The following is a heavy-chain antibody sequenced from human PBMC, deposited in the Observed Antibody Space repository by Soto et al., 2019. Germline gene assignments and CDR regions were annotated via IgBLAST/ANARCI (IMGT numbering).Heavy chain of an antibody. CDR3: ARGEVVALGY. D-gene: IGHD2-15*01. Sequence: QLRLQESGSGLVKPSQTLSLTCAVSGGSISSGGYSWSWIRQPPGKGLEWIGYIYHSGSTYYNPSLKSRVTILVDRSKNQFSLKLSSVTAADTAVYYCARGEVVALGYWSQGTLVTVSS. V-gene: IGHV4-30-2*01. CDR2: IYHSGST. J-gene: IGHJ4*02. CDR1: GGSISSGGYS.